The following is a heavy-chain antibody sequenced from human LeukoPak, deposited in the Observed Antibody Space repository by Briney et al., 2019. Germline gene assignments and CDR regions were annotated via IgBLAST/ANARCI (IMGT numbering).Heavy chain of an antibody. CDR3: AKGFSGKFDY. Sequence: GGSLRVSCAASGFTFSNYGMHWVRQAPGKGLEWVTFIRFDGSNKYYAASVKGRFTISRDNSKNTLYLQLNSLRTEDTAVYYCAKGFSGKFDYWGQGTLVTVSS. V-gene: IGHV3-30*02. J-gene: IGHJ4*02. CDR2: IRFDGSNK. CDR1: GFTFSNYG. D-gene: IGHD1-26*01.